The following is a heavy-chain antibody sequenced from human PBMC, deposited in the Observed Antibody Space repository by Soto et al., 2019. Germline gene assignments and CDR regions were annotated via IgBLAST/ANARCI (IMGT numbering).Heavy chain of an antibody. CDR1: GYTFTSYA. J-gene: IGHJ4*02. V-gene: IGHV1-3*01. D-gene: IGHD2-8*01. CDR2: INAGNGNT. CDR3: AREGGDIVQMVYALPWY. Sequence: ASVKVSCKASGYTFTSYAMHWVRQAPGQRLEWMGWINAGNGNTKYSQKFQGRVTMTRDTSISTAYMELSRLTSDDTAVYYCAREGGDIVQMVYALPWYWGQGNLVTVYS.